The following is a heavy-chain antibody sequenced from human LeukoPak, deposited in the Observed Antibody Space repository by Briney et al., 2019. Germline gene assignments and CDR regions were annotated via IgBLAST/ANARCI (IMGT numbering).Heavy chain of an antibody. CDR2: ISSDGSNK. J-gene: IGHJ4*02. Sequence: GRSLRLSCAASGFTFSSYGMHWVGQAPGKGLEWMAVISSDGSNKYYVDSVKGRFTISRDNSKNTLYLQMNSLRAEDTAVYYCAKDHVYDSSGHYYMFGSWGQGTLVTVSS. CDR1: GFTFSSYG. V-gene: IGHV3-30*18. D-gene: IGHD3-22*01. CDR3: AKDHVYDSSGHYYMFGS.